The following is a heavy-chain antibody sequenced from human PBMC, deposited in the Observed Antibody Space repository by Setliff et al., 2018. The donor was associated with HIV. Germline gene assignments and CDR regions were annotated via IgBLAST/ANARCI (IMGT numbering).Heavy chain of an antibody. J-gene: IGHJ2*01. CDR3: ARDDHYYDMGSILSDWFFDL. Sequence: GASVKVSCKVYGYTLSELSIHWVRQAPGKGLEWMGGIIPIFGSTTYAQKFQDRVTITADESKDTVEMELSSLTSEDTAVYYCARDDHYYDMGSILSDWFFDLWDRGTLVTVSS. V-gene: IGHV1-24*01. D-gene: IGHD3-22*01. CDR1: GYTLSELS. CDR2: IIPIFGST.